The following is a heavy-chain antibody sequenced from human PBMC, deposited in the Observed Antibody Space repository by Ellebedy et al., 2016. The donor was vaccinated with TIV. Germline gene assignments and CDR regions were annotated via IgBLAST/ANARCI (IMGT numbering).Heavy chain of an antibody. D-gene: IGHD3-16*02. V-gene: IGHV3-23*01. J-gene: IGHJ4*02. Sequence: GGSLRLSXAASGFTFSSYAMSWVRQAPGKGLEWVSAISGSGGSTYYADSVKGRFTISRDNSKNTLYLQMNSLRAEDTAVYYCARDLYDYIWGSYRSGWDYWGQGTLVTVSS. CDR1: GFTFSSYA. CDR2: ISGSGGST. CDR3: ARDLYDYIWGSYRSGWDY.